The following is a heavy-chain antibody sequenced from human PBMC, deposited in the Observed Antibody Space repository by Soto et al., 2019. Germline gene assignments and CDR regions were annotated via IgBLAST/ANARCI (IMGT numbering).Heavy chain of an antibody. V-gene: IGHV3-21*01. CDR3: ATYYDGTGYNFDY. J-gene: IGHJ4*02. CDR1: GFTFSSYN. CDR2: ISYANTYV. Sequence: GGSLRLSCAASGFTFSSYNMNWVRQAPGKGLEWVSSISYANTYVYYADSVKGRFTISRDNAKNSLYLQMDSLRAEDTAVYYCATYYDGTGYNFDYWGQGTLVTVSS. D-gene: IGHD3-22*01.